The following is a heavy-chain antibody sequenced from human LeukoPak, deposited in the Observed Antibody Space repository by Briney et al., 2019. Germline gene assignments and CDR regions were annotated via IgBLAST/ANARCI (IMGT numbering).Heavy chain of an antibody. D-gene: IGHD6-13*01. V-gene: IGHV4-30-4*08. J-gene: IGHJ3*02. CDR3: ARFEDAGAAEGILI. CDR1: GGSISSGDYY. Sequence: SQTLSLTCTVSGGSISSGDYYWSWIRQPPGKGLEWIGYIYYSGSTYYNPSLKSRVTISVDTSKNQFSLKLSSVPAADTAVYYCARFEDAGAAEGILIWGQGTMVTVSS. CDR2: IYYSGST.